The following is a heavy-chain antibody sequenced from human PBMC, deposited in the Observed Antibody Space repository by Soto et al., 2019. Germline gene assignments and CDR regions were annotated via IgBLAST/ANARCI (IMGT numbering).Heavy chain of an antibody. D-gene: IGHD3-22*01. CDR3: ARGGPHYDSSGYPAY. CDR1: GYTFTDYW. CDR2: IDPSDSYT. V-gene: IGHV5-10-1*01. J-gene: IGHJ4*02. Sequence: PGESLKISCKGSGYTFTDYWIGWVRQLTGKGLEWMGRIDPSDSYTNYSPSFQGHVTISADKSISTAYLQWSSLKASDTAMYYCARGGPHYDSSGYPAYWGQGTLVTVSS.